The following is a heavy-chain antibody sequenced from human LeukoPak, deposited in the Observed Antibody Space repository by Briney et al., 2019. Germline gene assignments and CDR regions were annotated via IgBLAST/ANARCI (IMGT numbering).Heavy chain of an antibody. Sequence: SGTLSLPCTVSGGSIISYYWSWIRQPPGKGLEWIGYIHYSGSTNYNPSLKSRVTISVDTSKNQFSLKLSSVTAADTAVYYCARHSQKTMVRGVTRYWFDPWGQGTLVTVSS. CDR2: IHYSGST. J-gene: IGHJ5*02. V-gene: IGHV4-59*08. CDR3: ARHSQKTMVRGVTRYWFDP. CDR1: GGSIISYY. D-gene: IGHD3-10*01.